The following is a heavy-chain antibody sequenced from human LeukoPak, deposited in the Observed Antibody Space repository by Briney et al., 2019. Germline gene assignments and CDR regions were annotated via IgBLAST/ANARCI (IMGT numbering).Heavy chain of an antibody. CDR3: ARGRYSYGCFDY. D-gene: IGHD5-18*01. Sequence: SETLSLTCAVYGGSFSGYYWSWIRQPPGKGLEWIGYIYHSGSTYYNPSLKSRVTISVDRSKNQFSLKLSSVTAADTAVYYCARGRYSYGCFDYWGQGTLVTVSS. J-gene: IGHJ4*02. V-gene: IGHV4-34*01. CDR2: IYHSGST. CDR1: GGSFSGYY.